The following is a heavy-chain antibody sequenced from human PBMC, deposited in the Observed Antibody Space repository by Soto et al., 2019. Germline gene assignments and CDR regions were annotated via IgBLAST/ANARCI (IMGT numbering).Heavy chain of an antibody. V-gene: IGHV4-61*08. J-gene: IGHJ4*02. Sequence: SETLSLTCSVSGGSVITGDYYWTWIRQPPGKGLEWIGYVFYTGGTHYNPSLKSRLTISVDTSKNQLSLRLTSVTAADTAVYHCARVVSPATIDPGFEFWGQGILVTVSS. CDR2: VFYTGGT. CDR3: ARVVSPATIDPGFEF. CDR1: GGSVITGDYY. D-gene: IGHD2-2*01.